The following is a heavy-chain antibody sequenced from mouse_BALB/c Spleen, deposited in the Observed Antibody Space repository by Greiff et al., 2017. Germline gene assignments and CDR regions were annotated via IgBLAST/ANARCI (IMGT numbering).Heavy chain of an antibody. J-gene: IGHJ4*01. CDR2: IDTSDSYT. CDR3: ARAFITTVVANYAMDY. V-gene: IGHV1-69*01. D-gene: IGHD1-1*01. Sequence: VQLQQPGAELVMPGASVKMSCKASGYTFTDYWMHWVKQRPGQGLEWIGAIDTSDSYTSYNQKFKGKATLTVDESSSTAYMQLSSLTSEDSAVYYCARAFITTVVANYAMDYWGQGTSVTVSS. CDR1: GYTFTDYW.